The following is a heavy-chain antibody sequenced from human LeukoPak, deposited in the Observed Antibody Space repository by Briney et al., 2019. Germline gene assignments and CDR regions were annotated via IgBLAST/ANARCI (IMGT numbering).Heavy chain of an antibody. D-gene: IGHD3-9*01. Sequence: PGGSLRLSCAASGFTVSSNYMSWVRQAPGRGLEWVSHISGSGGSTHYADSVKGRFTISRDNSKNTLYLQMNSLRAEDTAVYYCAKDSDYDILTGYWTPFDYWGQGTLVTVSS. CDR2: ISGSGGST. J-gene: IGHJ4*02. CDR3: AKDSDYDILTGYWTPFDY. CDR1: GFTVSSNY. V-gene: IGHV3-23*01.